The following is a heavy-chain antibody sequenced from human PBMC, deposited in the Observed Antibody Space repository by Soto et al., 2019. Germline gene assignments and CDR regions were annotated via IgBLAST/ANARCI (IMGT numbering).Heavy chain of an antibody. J-gene: IGHJ6*02. CDR1: GDSVSRNSAA. Sequence: SQTLSLTCAISGDSVSRNSAAWNWIRQSPSRGLEWLGRTYYRSKWYNDYAVSVKSRIAINPDTSKNQCSRQLNSVTPEDTAVYYCARDIVATITRGKTYYYYGMDVWGQGTTVTVSS. V-gene: IGHV6-1*01. D-gene: IGHD5-12*01. CDR2: TYYRSKWYN. CDR3: ARDIVATITRGKTYYYYGMDV.